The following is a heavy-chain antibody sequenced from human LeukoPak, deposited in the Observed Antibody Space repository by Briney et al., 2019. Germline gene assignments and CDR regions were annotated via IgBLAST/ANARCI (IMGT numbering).Heavy chain of an antibody. CDR1: GFTFSSYA. V-gene: IGHV3-23*01. Sequence: PGGSLRLSCAASGFTFSSYAMSWVRQAPGKGLEWVSAISGSGERTYYADSVKGRFTIFRDSSKNTLYLQMNSLRAEDTAVFYCAKDSGRISSSVPDAFDIWGQGTMVTVSS. CDR2: ISGSGERT. CDR3: AKDSGRISSSVPDAFDI. J-gene: IGHJ3*02. D-gene: IGHD6-13*01.